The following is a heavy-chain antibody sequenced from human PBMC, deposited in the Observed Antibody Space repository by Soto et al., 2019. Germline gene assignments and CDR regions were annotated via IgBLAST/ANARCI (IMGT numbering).Heavy chain of an antibody. V-gene: IGHV4-59*01. D-gene: IGHD3-16*01. CDR1: GGYLSSYY. Sequence: PSETLSLTCTVAGGYLSSYYSSLIRQPPGKGLEWIGYIYYSGSTNYNPSLKSRVTISVDTSKNQFSLKLSSVTAADTAVYYCARDRDGLYDYWGQGTLVTVSS. CDR2: IYYSGST. CDR3: ARDRDGLYDY. J-gene: IGHJ4*02.